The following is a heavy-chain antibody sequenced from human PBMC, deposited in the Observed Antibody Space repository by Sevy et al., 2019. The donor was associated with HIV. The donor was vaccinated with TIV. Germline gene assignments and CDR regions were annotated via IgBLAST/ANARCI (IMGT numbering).Heavy chain of an antibody. CDR2: ISGSGGST. V-gene: IGHV3-23*01. J-gene: IGHJ4*02. Sequence: GGSLRLSCAASGFTFSSYAMSWVHQAPGKGLEWVSAISGSGGSTYYADSVKGRFTISRDNSKNTLYLQMNSLRAEDTAVYYCAKGTARFLEWSRTQYFDYWGQGTLVTVSS. D-gene: IGHD3-3*01. CDR3: AKGTARFLEWSRTQYFDY. CDR1: GFTFSSYA.